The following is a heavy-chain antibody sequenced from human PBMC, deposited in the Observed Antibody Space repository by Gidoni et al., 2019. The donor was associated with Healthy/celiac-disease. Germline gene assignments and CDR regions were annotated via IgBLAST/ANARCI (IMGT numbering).Heavy chain of an antibody. CDR2: TYYRSKWYN. J-gene: IGHJ4*02. CDR1: GDSVSSNSAA. CDR3: ARIWYSSSWPLIYYFDY. D-gene: IGHD6-13*01. V-gene: IGHV6-1*01. Sequence: VQLQQSGPGLVTPSQTLSLTCAISGDSVSSNSAAWNWIRQSPSRGLEWLGRTYYRSKWYNDYAVSVKSRITINTDTSKNQFSLQLNSVTPEDTAVYYCARIWYSSSWPLIYYFDYWGQGTLVTVSS.